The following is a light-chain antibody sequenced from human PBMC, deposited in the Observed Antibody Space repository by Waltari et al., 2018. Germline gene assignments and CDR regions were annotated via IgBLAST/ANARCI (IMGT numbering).Light chain of an antibody. J-gene: IGLJ3*02. CDR1: SSTIGAGYD. Sequence: QSVLTQPPSVSGAPGQRVTISCTGSSSTIGAGYDVHWYQQLPGTAPKLLIYGNSNRPSGVPDRFSGSKSGTSASLAITGLQAEDEADYYCQSYDNSLTGSEVFGGGTKLTVL. V-gene: IGLV1-40*01. CDR3: QSYDNSLTGSEV. CDR2: GNS.